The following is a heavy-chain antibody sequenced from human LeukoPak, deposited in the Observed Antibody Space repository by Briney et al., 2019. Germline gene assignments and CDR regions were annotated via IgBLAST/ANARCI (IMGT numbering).Heavy chain of an antibody. Sequence: GGSLRLSCAASGFTFSSYAMSWVRQAPGKGLEWVSAISGGYTAATDYADSVKGRFTISRENYDSTLYLEMNSLRAEDTALYYCAKARDAYNYYWFDPWGQGTLVTVSS. D-gene: IGHD5-24*01. CDR3: AKARDAYNYYWFDP. V-gene: IGHV3-23*01. CDR1: GFTFSSYA. CDR2: ISGGYTAAT. J-gene: IGHJ5*02.